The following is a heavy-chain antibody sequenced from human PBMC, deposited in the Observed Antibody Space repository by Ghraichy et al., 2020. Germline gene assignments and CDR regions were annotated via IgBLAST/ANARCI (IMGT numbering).Heavy chain of an antibody. Sequence: SETLSLTCAVYGGSFSGYYWSWIRQPPGKGLEWIGEINHSGSTNYNPSLKSRVTISVDTSKNQFSLKLSSVTAADTAVYYCARATSSGWPHFNYWGQGTLVTVSS. CDR1: GGSFSGYY. V-gene: IGHV4-34*01. CDR3: ARATSSGWPHFNY. D-gene: IGHD6-19*01. CDR2: INHSGST. J-gene: IGHJ4*02.